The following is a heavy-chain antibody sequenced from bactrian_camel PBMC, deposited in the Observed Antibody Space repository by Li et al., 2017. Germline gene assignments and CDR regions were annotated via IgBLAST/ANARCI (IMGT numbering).Heavy chain of an antibody. CDR1: GYRENGHY. J-gene: IGHJ6*01. V-gene: IGHV3S1*01. Sequence: QLVESGGGSVQAGGSLTLSCAASGYRENGHYLGWFRQAPGKDREGVASIENDGPTSYAASVKGRFTISRDSAKNTMYLQMDSLKPEDTAMYYCATEALARGSPYVTVKASWTCTFGYWAQGTQVTVS. CDR2: IENDGPT. CDR3: ATEALARGSPYVTVKASWTCTFGY. D-gene: IGHD3*01.